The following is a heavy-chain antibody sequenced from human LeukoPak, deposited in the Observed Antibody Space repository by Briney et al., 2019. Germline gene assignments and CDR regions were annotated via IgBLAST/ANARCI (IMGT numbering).Heavy chain of an antibody. V-gene: IGHV3-66*01. Sequence: GGSLRLSCAASGFTVSSNCMCWVRQAPGKGLEWVSVIYSAAATYYADSVKCSFTISSDNSKHTLYLHLSSLRAEDTAVYSCARDDSSGYPGRLHGMVVWGQGTTVTAPS. CDR3: ARDDSSGYPGRLHGMVV. D-gene: IGHD3-22*01. CDR2: IYSAAAT. J-gene: IGHJ6*02. CDR1: GFTVSSNC.